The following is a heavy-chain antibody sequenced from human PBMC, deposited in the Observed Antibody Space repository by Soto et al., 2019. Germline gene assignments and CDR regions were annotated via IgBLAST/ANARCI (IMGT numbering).Heavy chain of an antibody. CDR1: GDSVSSNIAS. CDR2: TYYRSKWYN. CDR3: ARGAHYYNGMDV. J-gene: IGHJ6*02. Sequence: SQTLSLTCAISGDSVSSNIASCNWIRQSPSRGLEWLGRTYYRSKWYNEYVVSVKSRMTINPDTSKNQFSLQLNSVTPEDTAVYYCARGAHYYNGMDVWGQGTTVTVSS. V-gene: IGHV6-1*01.